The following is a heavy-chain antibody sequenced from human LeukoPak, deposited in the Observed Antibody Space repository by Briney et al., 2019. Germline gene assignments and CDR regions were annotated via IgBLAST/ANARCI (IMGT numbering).Heavy chain of an antibody. V-gene: IGHV3-33*01. J-gene: IGHJ3*02. D-gene: IGHD3-22*01. Sequence: GRSLRLSCAASGFTFSSYGMHWVRQAPGKGLEWVAVIWNDGSNKYYADSVKGRFTISRDNSKNTLYLQMNSLRAEDTAVYYCARIHSLYYYDSSGYGAFDIWGQGAMVAVSS. CDR1: GFTFSSYG. CDR3: ARIHSLYYYDSSGYGAFDI. CDR2: IWNDGSNK.